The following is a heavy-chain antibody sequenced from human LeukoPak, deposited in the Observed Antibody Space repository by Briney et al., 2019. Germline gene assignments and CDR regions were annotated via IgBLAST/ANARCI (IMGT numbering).Heavy chain of an antibody. Sequence: GGSLRLSCAASGFSFSNAWMSWGRQAPGKGLEWIGRIKSKNEGGTTDFAAPVKGRFTISRDDSKNTLSLQMNSLKTEDRAVYYCITGGQDYFDYWGRGTLVTVSS. CDR1: GFSFSNAW. J-gene: IGHJ4*02. CDR2: IKSKNEGGTT. V-gene: IGHV3-15*01. CDR3: ITGGQDYFDY. D-gene: IGHD3-10*01.